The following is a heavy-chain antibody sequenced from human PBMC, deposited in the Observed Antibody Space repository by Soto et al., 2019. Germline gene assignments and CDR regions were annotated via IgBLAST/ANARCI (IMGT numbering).Heavy chain of an antibody. CDR2: IDPSGGRT. CDR3: ARAGENYGSGTFSPPLRYYFNS. CDR1: GYTFTTHY. Sequence: QVQLVQSGTEVKKPGASVNVSCKASGYTFTTHYMHWVRQATGQGLEWRGIIDPSGGRTTYALKFQGRVTMTSDTSTNTVYMELTSLRSEDTAIYFCARAGENYGSGTFSPPLRYYFNSWGQGTLVTVSS. D-gene: IGHD3-10*01. V-gene: IGHV1-46*01. J-gene: IGHJ4*02.